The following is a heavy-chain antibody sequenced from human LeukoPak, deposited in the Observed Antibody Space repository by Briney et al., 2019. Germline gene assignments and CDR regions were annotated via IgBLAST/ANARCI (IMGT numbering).Heavy chain of an antibody. CDR2: ISGSGGST. J-gene: IGHJ4*02. CDR3: AKVQLWFGELLWAFDY. D-gene: IGHD3-10*01. V-gene: IGHV3-23*01. Sequence: HPGGSLRLSCAASGFTFSSYAMSWVRQAPGKGLEWVSAISGSGGSTYYADSVKGRFTISRDNSKNTLYLQMNSLRAEDTAVYYYAKVQLWFGELLWAFDYWGQGTLVTVSS. CDR1: GFTFSSYA.